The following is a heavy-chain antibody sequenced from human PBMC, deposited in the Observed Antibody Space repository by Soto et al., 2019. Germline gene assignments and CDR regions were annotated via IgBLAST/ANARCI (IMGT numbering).Heavy chain of an antibody. CDR1: GGSFSGYF. CDR2: VNHSGST. Sequence: QVQLQQWGAGLLKPSETLSLTCGVYGGSFSGYFWSWIRQPPGKGLEWIGEVNHSGSTNYNPSLKSRVTISEATSKNQFSLRLNSVTAADTAVYYCARVPMRVVADKIQDAFDIWGQGTMVTVSS. D-gene: IGHD2-15*01. V-gene: IGHV4-34*02. J-gene: IGHJ3*02. CDR3: ARVPMRVVADKIQDAFDI.